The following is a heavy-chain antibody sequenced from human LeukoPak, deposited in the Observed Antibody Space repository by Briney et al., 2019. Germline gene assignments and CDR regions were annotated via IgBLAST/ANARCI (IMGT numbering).Heavy chain of an antibody. CDR3: ARERYCSSTSCYRDYYYYGMDV. CDR1: GGSISSGGYY. J-gene: IGHJ6*02. D-gene: IGHD2-2*02. V-gene: IGHV4-31*03. CDR2: IYYSGST. Sequence: PSETLSLTCTVSGGSISSGGYYWSWIRQHPGKGLEWIGYIYYSGSTYYNPSLKSRVTISVDTSKNQFSLKLSSVTAADTAVYYCARERYCSSTSCYRDYYYYGMDVWGQGTTVTVSS.